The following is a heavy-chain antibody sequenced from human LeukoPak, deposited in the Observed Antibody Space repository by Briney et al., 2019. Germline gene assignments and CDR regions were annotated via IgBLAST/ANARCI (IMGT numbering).Heavy chain of an antibody. Sequence: PSETLSLTCTVSGGSISSYYWSWIRQPPGKGLEWIGYIYYSGSTNYNPSLKSRVTISVDTSKNQFSLKLNFVTAADTAVYYCASPRSGYRYTFDYWGQGALVTVSS. V-gene: IGHV4-59*08. CDR1: GGSISSYY. CDR3: ASPRSGYRYTFDY. J-gene: IGHJ4*02. D-gene: IGHD3-22*01. CDR2: IYYSGST.